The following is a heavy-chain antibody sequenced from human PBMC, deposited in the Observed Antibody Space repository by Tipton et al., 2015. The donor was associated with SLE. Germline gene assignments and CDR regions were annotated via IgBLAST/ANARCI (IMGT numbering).Heavy chain of an antibody. CDR2: IKHSGST. J-gene: IGHJ4*02. Sequence: TLSLTRTVSGGSISSSSYYWGWIRPPPGKGLKWNVEIKHSGSTNYNPSRKGRVTISVDKSKNQFSLRLSSVTAAGTSVYSCAREGAGWSYWGQGTLVTVSS. CDR3: AREGAGWSY. V-gene: IGHV4-39*07. CDR1: GGSISSSSYY. D-gene: IGHD2-15*01.